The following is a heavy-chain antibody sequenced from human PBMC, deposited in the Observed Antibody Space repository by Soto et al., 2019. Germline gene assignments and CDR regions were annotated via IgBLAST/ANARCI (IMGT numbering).Heavy chain of an antibody. J-gene: IGHJ3*02. V-gene: IGHV4-59*01. CDR1: GGSISSYY. Sequence: QVQLQESGPGLVKPSETLSLTCTVSGGSISSYYWSWIRQPPGKGLECIGYIYYSGSTNYNPSLKSRVTISVDTSKNQFSLKLCSVTAADTAVYYCASWTTVTPERFDAFDIWGQGTMVTVSS. D-gene: IGHD4-17*01. CDR2: IYYSGST. CDR3: ASWTTVTPERFDAFDI.